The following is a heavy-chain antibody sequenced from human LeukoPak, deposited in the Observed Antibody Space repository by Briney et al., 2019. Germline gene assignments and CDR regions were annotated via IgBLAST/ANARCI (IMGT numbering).Heavy chain of an antibody. V-gene: IGHV3-23*01. D-gene: IGHD3-3*01. J-gene: IGHJ4*02. CDR2: ISGSGGTT. CDR3: AKANVFGVLDYFAY. CDR1: GFTFSNYA. Sequence: PGGSLRLSCAASGFTFSNYAMSWVRQAPGKGLEWVSGISGSGGTTYYADSVKGRFTVSRDNSKNTLSLQMYSLRAEDTALYYCAKANVFGVLDYFAYWGQGTLVTVSS.